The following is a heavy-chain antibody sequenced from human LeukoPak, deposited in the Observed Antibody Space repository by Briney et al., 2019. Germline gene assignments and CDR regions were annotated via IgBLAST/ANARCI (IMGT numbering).Heavy chain of an antibody. CDR2: IYYSGST. J-gene: IGHJ6*03. Sequence: PSETLSLTCTVSGGSISSYYWSWIRQPPGKGLEWIGYIYYSGSTNYNPSLKSRVTISVDTSKNQFSLKLSSVTAADTAVYYCARVVGTTGTTAPPYYYYYMDVWGKGTTVTVSS. D-gene: IGHD1-1*01. CDR1: GGSISSYY. CDR3: ARVVGTTGTTAPPYYYYYMDV. V-gene: IGHV4-59*01.